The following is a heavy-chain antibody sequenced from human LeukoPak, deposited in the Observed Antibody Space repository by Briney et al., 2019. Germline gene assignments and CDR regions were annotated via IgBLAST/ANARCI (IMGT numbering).Heavy chain of an antibody. CDR3: ARDYPYEPDAFDI. V-gene: IGHV3-48*04. J-gene: IGHJ3*02. CDR2: INSSSSTI. CDR1: GFTFSNYS. D-gene: IGHD1-14*01. Sequence: GGSLRLSCAASGFTFSNYSMNWVRQAPGKGLEWVSYINSSSSTIYYADSVKGRFTISRDNAKNSLYLQMNSLRAEDTAVYYCARDYPYEPDAFDIWGQGTMVTVSS.